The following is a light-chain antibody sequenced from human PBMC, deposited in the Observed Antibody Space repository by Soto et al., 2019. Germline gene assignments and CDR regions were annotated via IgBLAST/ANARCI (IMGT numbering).Light chain of an antibody. CDR1: QSVSVNS. CDR2: AAS. CDR3: QQYGGSPFT. Sequence: EIVLTQSPGTLSLSPGEGATLSCRASQSVSVNSLAWYQQKGGQAPRLLIYAASTRATGVPDRFSDTGSGTDFALTISRLETDDSAVYYCQQYGGSPFTFGPGTKVDIK. J-gene: IGKJ3*01. V-gene: IGKV3-20*01.